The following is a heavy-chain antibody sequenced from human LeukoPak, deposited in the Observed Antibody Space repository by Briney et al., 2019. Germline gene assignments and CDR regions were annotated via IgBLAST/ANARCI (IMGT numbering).Heavy chain of an antibody. J-gene: IGHJ5*02. CDR2: IYYSGST. D-gene: IGHD5-18*01. Sequence: SETLSLTCTVSGGSISSYYWSWIRQPPGQGLEWIGYIYYSGSTNYNPSLKSRVTISVDTSKNQFSLKLSSVTAADTAVYYCARDLGFAAMVLGWFDPWGQGTLVTVSS. CDR1: GGSISSYY. V-gene: IGHV4-59*13. CDR3: ARDLGFAAMVLGWFDP.